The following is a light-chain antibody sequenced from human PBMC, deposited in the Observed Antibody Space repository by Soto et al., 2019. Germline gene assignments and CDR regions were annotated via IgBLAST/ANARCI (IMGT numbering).Light chain of an antibody. Sequence: QSALTQPASVSGSQGQSITISCTGTTMDIGDYDFVSWYQHRPGNAPQLMIYDVSNRPSGISPRFSGSKSGNTASLTISGLRPEDEAHSYCSSYTGSSSLGVVFGGGTKVTVL. V-gene: IGLV2-14*03. J-gene: IGLJ3*02. CDR3: SSYTGSSSLGVV. CDR2: DVS. CDR1: TMDIGDYDF.